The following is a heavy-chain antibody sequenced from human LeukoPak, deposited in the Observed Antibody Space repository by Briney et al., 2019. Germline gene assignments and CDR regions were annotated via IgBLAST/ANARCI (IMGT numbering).Heavy chain of an antibody. Sequence: PSETLSLTCTVSGGSISSGSYYWSWIRQPAGKGLEWIGRIYTSGSTNYNPSLKSRVTISVDTSKNQFSLKLSSVTAADTAVYYCARDGSNSWAFDIWGQGTMVTVSS. D-gene: IGHD4-11*01. CDR2: IYTSGST. CDR3: ARDGSNSWAFDI. J-gene: IGHJ3*02. V-gene: IGHV4-61*02. CDR1: GGSISSGSYY.